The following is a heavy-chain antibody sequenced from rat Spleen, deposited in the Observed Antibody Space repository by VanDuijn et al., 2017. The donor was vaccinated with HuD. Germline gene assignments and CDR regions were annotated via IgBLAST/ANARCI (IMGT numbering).Heavy chain of an antibody. Sequence: QVQLKESGPGLVQPSQTLSLTCTVSGFSLTSYIVHWVRQPTGKGLEWMGIIWTDGSTDYNSALKSRLSITRDTSKSQVFLKMNSLQTEDIATYYCAREGNTYYGYNSGFDYWGQGVMVTVSS. J-gene: IGHJ2*01. CDR1: GFSLTSYI. V-gene: IGHV2-30*01. CDR3: AREGNTYYGYNSGFDY. D-gene: IGHD1-9*01. CDR2: IWTDGST.